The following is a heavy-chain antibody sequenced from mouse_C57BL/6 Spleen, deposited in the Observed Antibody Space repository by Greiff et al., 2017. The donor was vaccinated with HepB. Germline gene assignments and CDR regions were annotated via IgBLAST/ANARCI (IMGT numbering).Heavy chain of an antibody. D-gene: IGHD1-1*01. J-gene: IGHJ1*03. CDR1: GFTFSDYG. CDR2: ISSGSSTI. Sequence: EVMLVESGGGLVKPGGSLKLSCAASGFTFSDYGMHWVRQAPEKGLEWVAYISSGSSTIYYADTVKGRFTISRDNAKNTLFLQMTSLRSEDTAMYYCARPRDYGSSPYWYFDVWGTGTTVTVSS. CDR3: ARPRDYGSSPYWYFDV. V-gene: IGHV5-17*01.